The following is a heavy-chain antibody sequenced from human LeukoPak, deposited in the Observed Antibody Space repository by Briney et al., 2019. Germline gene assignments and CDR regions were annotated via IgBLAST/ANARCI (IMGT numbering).Heavy chain of an antibody. J-gene: IGHJ4*02. Sequence: PSETLSLTCTVSGASISSGSYYWTWIRQPAGKGLEWIGRMHSSGRTSYSPSLKSRVTISVDTSKNQFSLKLSSVTAADTAVYYCARDRRRFPNSGSYYWGQGTLVTVSS. CDR1: GASISSGSYY. V-gene: IGHV4-61*02. CDR3: ARDRRRFPNSGSYY. CDR2: MHSSGRT. D-gene: IGHD1-26*01.